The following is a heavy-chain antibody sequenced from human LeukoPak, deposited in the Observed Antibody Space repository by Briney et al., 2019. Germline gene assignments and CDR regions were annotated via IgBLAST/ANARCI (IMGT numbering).Heavy chain of an antibody. Sequence: GGSLRLSCAASGFTFSSYGMHWVRQAPGKGLEWVAFIRYDGSNKYYADSVKGRFTISRDNSKNTLYLQMNSLRAEDTAVYYCAREWELLGYFDYWGQGTLVTVSS. CDR2: IRYDGSNK. CDR1: GFTFSSYG. J-gene: IGHJ4*02. CDR3: AREWELLGYFDY. D-gene: IGHD1-26*01. V-gene: IGHV3-30*02.